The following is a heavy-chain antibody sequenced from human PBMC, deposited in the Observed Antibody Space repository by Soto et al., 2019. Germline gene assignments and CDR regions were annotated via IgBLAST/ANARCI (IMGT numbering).Heavy chain of an antibody. V-gene: IGHV5-51*01. CDR1: GYSFTSYW. CDR2: IYPAESDT. CDR3: ASLRLGQFDS. J-gene: IGHJ4*02. D-gene: IGHD3-9*01. Sequence: GASLKISCKGSGYSFTSYWSGWERQMPGKGLEWMGIIYPAESDTRYSPSFQGQVTISAEKSISTAYLQRSSLKASEIATYYCASLRLGQFDSWGQGTLVTVSS.